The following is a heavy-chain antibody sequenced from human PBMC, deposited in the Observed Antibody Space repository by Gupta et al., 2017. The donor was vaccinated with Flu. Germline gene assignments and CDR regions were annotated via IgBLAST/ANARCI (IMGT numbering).Heavy chain of an antibody. Sequence: QVQLVQSGAEVKKPGSSVKVSCKASGGTFSSYAISWVRQAPGQGLEWMGGIIPIFGTANYAQKFQGRVTITADESTSTAYMELSSLRSEDTAVYYCARDPMGSTNYYYYGMDVWGQGTTVTVSS. CDR2: IIPIFGTA. D-gene: IGHD6-13*01. V-gene: IGHV1-69*01. CDR3: ARDPMGSTNYYYYGMDV. CDR1: GGTFSSYA. J-gene: IGHJ6*02.